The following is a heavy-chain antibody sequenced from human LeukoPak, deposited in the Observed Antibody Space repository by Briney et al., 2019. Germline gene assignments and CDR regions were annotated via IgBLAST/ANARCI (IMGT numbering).Heavy chain of an antibody. Sequence: SETLSLTCAVYGGSFSGYYWSWIRQPPGKGLEWIGEINHSGSTNYNPSLKSRVTISVDTSKNQFSLKLSSVTAADTAVYYCARGRRNGSLSWGQGTLVTVSS. D-gene: IGHD3-10*01. CDR2: INHSGST. CDR3: ARGRRNGSLS. J-gene: IGHJ5*02. V-gene: IGHV4-34*01. CDR1: GGSFSGYY.